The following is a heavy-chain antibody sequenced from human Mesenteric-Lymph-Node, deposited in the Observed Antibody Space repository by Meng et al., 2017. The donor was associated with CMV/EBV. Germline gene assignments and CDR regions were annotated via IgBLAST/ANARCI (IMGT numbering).Heavy chain of an antibody. CDR1: GFTVSNNY. CDR2: IYSGGST. D-gene: IGHD1-26*01. CDR3: ARGGSSLNY. Sequence: SLRLSCAASGFTVSNNYIHWVRQAPGKGLQWVSIIYSGGSTYYADSVKGRFTISRDSSKNALYLQMNSLRAEDTAVYYCARGGSSLNYWGQGTLVTVSS. V-gene: IGHV3-66*01. J-gene: IGHJ4*02.